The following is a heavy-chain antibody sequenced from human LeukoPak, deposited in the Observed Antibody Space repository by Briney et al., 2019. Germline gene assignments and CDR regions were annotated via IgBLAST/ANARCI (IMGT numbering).Heavy chain of an antibody. J-gene: IGHJ4*02. CDR1: GGSISSGDYY. Sequence: PSETLSLTCTVSGGSISSGDYYWRWLRQPPGKGLEGFGYIYYSGSTYYNPSLKSRVTISVDTSKNQFSLKLSSVTAADTAVYYCARVSGGTHFDYWGQGTLVTVSS. CDR3: ARVSGGTHFDY. D-gene: IGHD3-16*01. CDR2: IYYSGST. V-gene: IGHV4-30-4*08.